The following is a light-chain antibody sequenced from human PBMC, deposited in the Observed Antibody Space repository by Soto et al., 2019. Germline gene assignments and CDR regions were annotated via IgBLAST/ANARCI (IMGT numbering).Light chain of an antibody. Sequence: DIQMTQSPSTQSASVGDRVTITCRASQSISSWLAWYQQKPGKAPKLLIYKASSLESGVPSRFSGSGSGTEFTLTISSLQPDDFATYYCQQYNSYLRWTFGQGTKVEIK. J-gene: IGKJ1*01. V-gene: IGKV1-5*03. CDR2: KAS. CDR3: QQYNSYLRWT. CDR1: QSISSW.